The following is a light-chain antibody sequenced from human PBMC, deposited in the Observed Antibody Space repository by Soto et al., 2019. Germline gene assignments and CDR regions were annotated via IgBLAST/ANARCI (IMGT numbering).Light chain of an antibody. Sequence: EIVLTQSPGTLSLSPGERATLSCRASQSVSSSDLAWYQQKRGQAPRLLIYCASSRATGIPDRFSGSASGTAFTLTSSRLEPEDLVLYYGQRYGHSPYTFGQGTKLEIK. CDR2: CAS. CDR3: QRYGHSPYT. CDR1: QSVSSSD. J-gene: IGKJ2*01. V-gene: IGKV3-20*01.